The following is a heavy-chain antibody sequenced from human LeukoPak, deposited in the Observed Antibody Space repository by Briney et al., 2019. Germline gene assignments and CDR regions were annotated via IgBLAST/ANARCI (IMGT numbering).Heavy chain of an antibody. D-gene: IGHD3-10*01. CDR3: ATSAYGSGSYYTYYYYGMDV. Sequence: ASVKVSCKASGYTFSNYDINWVRQTPGQGLEWMGWMNPKSGNIGYAQKFQGRVTITADESTSTAYMELSSLRSEDTAVYYCATSAYGSGSYYTYYYYGMDVWGQGTTVTVSS. J-gene: IGHJ6*02. V-gene: IGHV1-8*01. CDR2: MNPKSGNI. CDR1: GYTFSNYD.